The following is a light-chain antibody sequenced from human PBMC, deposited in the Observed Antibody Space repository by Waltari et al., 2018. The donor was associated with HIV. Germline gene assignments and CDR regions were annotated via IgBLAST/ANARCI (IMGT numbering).Light chain of an antibody. CDR3: ASWDDKLNHWV. J-gene: IGLJ3*02. CDR2: RKD. CDR1: NSNAGNNF. V-gene: IGLV1-44*01. Sequence: QSVLTQTPSASRATGQRILMSSSGPNSNAGNNFVSLFQHVSGGAPKLVIHRKDQRPSGVPARFSAAKSGSTASLAIAGLQSDDEAEYFCASWDDKLNHWVFGGGTKLTV.